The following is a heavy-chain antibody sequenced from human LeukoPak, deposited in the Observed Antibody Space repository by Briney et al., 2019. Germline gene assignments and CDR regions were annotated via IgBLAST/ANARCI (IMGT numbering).Heavy chain of an antibody. V-gene: IGHV4-34*01. CDR1: GRSLTTYH. CDR3: ASQMLEWYGLDV. CDR2: IKTSAIT. J-gene: IGHJ6*02. D-gene: IGHD3-3*01. Sequence: SETLSLTCAVSGRSLTTYHWSWIRQSPGKGLEWIGEIKTSAITNYNPSLESRVTISVDTSKNQFSLNLRSVTAADAAVYYCASQMLEWYGLDVWGQGTMVTVSS.